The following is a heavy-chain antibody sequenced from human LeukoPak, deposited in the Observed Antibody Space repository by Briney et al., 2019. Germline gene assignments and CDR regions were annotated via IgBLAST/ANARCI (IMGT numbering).Heavy chain of an antibody. Sequence: SVKVSCKASGGTFSSYAISWVRQAPGQGLEWMGRIIPIFGIANYAQKFQGRVTITADKSTSTAYMELSSLRSEDTAVYYCARGGKSTSTSSLNWFDPWGQGTLVTVSS. CDR3: ARGGKSTSTSSLNWFDP. V-gene: IGHV1-69*04. CDR1: GGTFSSYA. CDR2: IIPIFGIA. D-gene: IGHD2-2*01. J-gene: IGHJ5*02.